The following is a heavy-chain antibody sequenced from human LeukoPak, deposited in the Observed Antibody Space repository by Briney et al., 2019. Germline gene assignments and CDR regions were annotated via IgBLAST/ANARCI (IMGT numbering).Heavy chain of an antibody. CDR3: ARMGSSSSRGYYYYYYMDV. CDR2: IYTSGST. D-gene: IGHD6-6*01. J-gene: IGHJ6*03. V-gene: IGHV4-4*07. Sequence: SETLSLTCTVSGGSISSYYWSWIRQPAGKGLEWIGRIYTSGSTNYNPSLKSRVTMSVDTSKNQFSLKLSSVTAADTAVYYCARMGSSSSRGYYYYYYMDVWGKGTTVTASS. CDR1: GGSISSYY.